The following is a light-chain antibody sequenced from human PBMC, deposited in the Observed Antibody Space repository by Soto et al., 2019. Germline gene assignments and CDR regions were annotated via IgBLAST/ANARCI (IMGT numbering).Light chain of an antibody. J-gene: IGKJ1*01. V-gene: IGKV1-5*03. CDR1: QTISSW. CDR3: QHYNSYSEA. Sequence: DIQMTQSPSTLSGSVGDRVTITCRASQTISSWLAWYQQKPGKAPKLLIYKASTLKSGVPSRFSGSGSGTEFPLTISGLQPDDFATYYCQHYNSYSEAFGQGTKVELK. CDR2: KAS.